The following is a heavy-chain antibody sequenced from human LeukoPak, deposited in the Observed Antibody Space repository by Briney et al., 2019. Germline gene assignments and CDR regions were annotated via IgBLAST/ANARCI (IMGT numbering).Heavy chain of an antibody. J-gene: IGHJ4*02. D-gene: IGHD3-22*01. CDR1: GGTFSSYA. CDR3: ARLQYYDSSGRPLDY. V-gene: IGHV1-69*04. Sequence: GASVKVSCKASGGTFSSYAISWVRQAPGQGLEWMGRIIPILGIANYAQKFQGRVTITADKSTSTAYMELSSLRSEDTAVYYCARLQYYDSSGRPLDYWGQGTLVTVSS. CDR2: IIPILGIA.